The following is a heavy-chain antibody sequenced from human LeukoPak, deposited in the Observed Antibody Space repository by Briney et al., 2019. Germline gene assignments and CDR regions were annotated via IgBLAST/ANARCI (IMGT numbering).Heavy chain of an antibody. J-gene: IGHJ4*02. CDR1: GFTFSSYA. V-gene: IGHV3-23*01. CDR3: AKDGYYKLGYFDY. D-gene: IGHD3-9*01. CDR2: ISGSGGST. Sequence: NPGGSLRLSCAASGFTFSSYAMSWVRQAPGKGLEWVSAISGSGGSTHYADSVKGRFTISRDNSKNTLYLQMNSLRAEDTAVYYCAKDGYYKLGYFDYWGQGTLVTVSS.